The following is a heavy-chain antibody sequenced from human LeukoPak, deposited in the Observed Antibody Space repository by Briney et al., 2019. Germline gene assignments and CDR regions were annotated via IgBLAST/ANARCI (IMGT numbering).Heavy chain of an antibody. J-gene: IGHJ4*02. V-gene: IGHV4-59*02. D-gene: IGHD3-22*01. CDR3: ATGDSSGYFNY. Sequence: SETLSLTCTVSGGSVNNYYWGWIRQPPGKGLEWIGYIYYSGSTNYNPSLKSRVTISVDTSKNQFSLKLSSVTAADTAVYYCATGDSSGYFNYWGQGTLVTVSS. CDR2: IYYSGST. CDR1: GGSVNNYY.